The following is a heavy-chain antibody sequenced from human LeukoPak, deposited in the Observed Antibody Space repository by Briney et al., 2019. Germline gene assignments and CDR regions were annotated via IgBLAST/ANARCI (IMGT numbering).Heavy chain of an antibody. D-gene: IGHD1-1*01. CDR1: GGSFSNYY. Sequence: SETLSLTCTLSGGSFSNYYRTWIRQPPGKGLEWLGYIYSTGSISYNPSLESRVTISIDTSKNTFSLKLTSVTAADTAVYFCARWNLDLAYDIWGQGTMVTVSS. CDR3: ARWNLDLAYDI. J-gene: IGHJ3*02. CDR2: IYSTGSI. V-gene: IGHV4-59*08.